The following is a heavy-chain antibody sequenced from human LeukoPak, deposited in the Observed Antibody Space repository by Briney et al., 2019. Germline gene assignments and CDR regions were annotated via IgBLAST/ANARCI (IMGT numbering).Heavy chain of an antibody. CDR2: INPNSGGT. J-gene: IGHJ5*02. CDR3: ARNGDYPQYNWFDP. V-gene: IGHV1-2*02. Sequence: ASVKVSCKASGYTFTGYYMHWVRQAPGQGLEWMGWINPNSGGTNYAQKFQGRVTMTRDTSISTAYMELSRLRSGDTAVYYCARNGDYPQYNWFDPWGQGTLVTVSS. D-gene: IGHD4-17*01. CDR1: GYTFTGYY.